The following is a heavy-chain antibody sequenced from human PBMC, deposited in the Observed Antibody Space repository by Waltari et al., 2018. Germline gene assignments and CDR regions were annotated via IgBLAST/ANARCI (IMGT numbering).Heavy chain of an antibody. D-gene: IGHD3-9*01. CDR3: IRQGVLTGYYRRNLADY. CDR2: IYSGGST. J-gene: IGHJ4*02. CDR1: GFTFSSYA. V-gene: IGHV3-23*03. Sequence: EVQLLESGGGLVQPGGSLRLSCAASGFTFSSYAMSWVRQAPGKGLEWVSVIYSGGSTYYADSVKGRFTISRDNSKNTLYLQMNSLRAEDTAVYYCIRQGVLTGYYRRNLADYWGQGTLVTVSS.